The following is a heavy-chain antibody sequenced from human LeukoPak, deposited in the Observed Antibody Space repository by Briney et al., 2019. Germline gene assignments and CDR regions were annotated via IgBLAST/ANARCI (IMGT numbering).Heavy chain of an antibody. D-gene: IGHD3-10*01. CDR1: GFTFSKYA. Sequence: PGGSLRLSCAASGFTFSKYAMNWVRQAPGKGLEWVGRIKSKPEGGTRDYAAPVKDRFTISRDDSNYTVYLQMNSLKIEDTAVYYCTTESGSGSYNWGQGTLVTVSS. CDR3: TTESGSGSYN. CDR2: IKSKPEGGTR. J-gene: IGHJ4*02. V-gene: IGHV3-15*01.